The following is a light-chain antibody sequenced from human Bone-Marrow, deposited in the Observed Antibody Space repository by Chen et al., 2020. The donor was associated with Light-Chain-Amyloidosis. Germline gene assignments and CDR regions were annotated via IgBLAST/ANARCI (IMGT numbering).Light chain of an antibody. J-gene: IGKJ1*01. Sequence: EIVLTQSPATLSLSPGERATLPCRASQSVRSSLAWYQQKPGQAPRLLIYDASNRATGIPARFSGSGSGTEFTLTISSLQSEDFAVYYCQQYNNWPPWTFGQGTKVEIK. CDR2: DAS. V-gene: IGKV3-11*01. CDR1: QSVRSS. CDR3: QQYNNWPPWT.